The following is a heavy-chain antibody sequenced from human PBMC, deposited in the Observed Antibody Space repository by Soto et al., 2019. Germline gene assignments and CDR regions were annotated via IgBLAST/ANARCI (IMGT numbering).Heavy chain of an antibody. J-gene: IGHJ6*03. V-gene: IGHV3-74*01. CDR1: GLTFSSSW. D-gene: IGHD6-13*01. Sequence: PGGSLRLSCAASGLTFSSSWMHWVRHAPGKGLVWVSRINSDGSSTSYADSVKGRFTISRDNAKNTLYLQMNSLRAEDTAVYYCASHQDSSSWYPYYYYMDVWGKGTTVSVSS. CDR3: ASHQDSSSWYPYYYYMDV. CDR2: INSDGSST.